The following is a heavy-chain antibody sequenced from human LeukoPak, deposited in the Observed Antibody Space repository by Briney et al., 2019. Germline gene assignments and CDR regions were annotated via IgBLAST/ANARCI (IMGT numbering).Heavy chain of an antibody. D-gene: IGHD6-19*01. J-gene: IGHJ4*02. CDR1: GFTVSSNY. CDR2: IYSGGST. V-gene: IGHV3-53*01. Sequence: GGSLRLSCAVSGFTVSSNYMSWVRQAPGKGLEWVSVIYSGGSTYYADSVKGRFTISRDNSKNTLYLQMNSLRGEDTAVYYCAISSGWYDRGYHFDYWGQGTLVTGSS. CDR3: AISSGWYDRGYHFDY.